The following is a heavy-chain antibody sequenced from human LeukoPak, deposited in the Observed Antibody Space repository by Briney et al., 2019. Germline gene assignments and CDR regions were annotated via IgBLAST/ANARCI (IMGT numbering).Heavy chain of an antibody. D-gene: IGHD3-22*01. CDR1: GGSISSGDFY. CDR2: IRYTGST. Sequence: PSETLSLTCSVSGGSISSGDFYWGWIRQPPGQGLEWIGNIRYTGSTFYKSSLKSRLTISVDTSKNQFSLKLSSVTAADTAVYYCARHRTYDSTDPWGQGILVTVSS. J-gene: IGHJ5*02. V-gene: IGHV4-39*01. CDR3: ARHRTYDSTDP.